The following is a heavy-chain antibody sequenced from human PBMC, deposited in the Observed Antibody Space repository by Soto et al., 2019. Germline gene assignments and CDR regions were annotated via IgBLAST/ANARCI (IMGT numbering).Heavy chain of an antibody. Sequence: GSLRLSCAASGFTFSSYAMSLVRQAPGKGLEWVSAISGSGGSTYYADSVKGRFTISRDNSKNTLYLQMNSLRAEDTAVYYCANGAQDIVVVVAAPNAAFDIWGQGTMVTVSS. CDR3: ANGAQDIVVVVAAPNAAFDI. J-gene: IGHJ3*02. CDR2: ISGSGGST. CDR1: GFTFSSYA. V-gene: IGHV3-23*01. D-gene: IGHD2-15*01.